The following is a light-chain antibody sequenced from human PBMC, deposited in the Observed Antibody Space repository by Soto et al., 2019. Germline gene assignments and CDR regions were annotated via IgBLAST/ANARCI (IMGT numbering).Light chain of an antibody. J-gene: IGKJ4*01. Sequence: DIQMTQSPSTLSASVGDRVTITCRASQSISNWLAWYQQKPGKAPKILIYKSSSLESGVPSRFSGSGSVTEFTLTISSLQPDDFATYYCQQYKSYFLTFGGGTKVEIK. CDR1: QSISNW. CDR2: KSS. V-gene: IGKV1-5*03. CDR3: QQYKSYFLT.